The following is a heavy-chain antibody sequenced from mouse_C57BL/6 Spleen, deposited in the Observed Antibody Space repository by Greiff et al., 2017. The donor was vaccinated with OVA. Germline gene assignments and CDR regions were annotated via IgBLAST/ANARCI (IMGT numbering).Heavy chain of an antibody. Sequence: EVMLVESGGDLVKPGGSLKLSCAASGFTFSSYGMSWVRQTPDKRLEWVATISSGGSYTYYPDSVKGRFTISRDNAKNTLYLQMSSLKSEDTAMYYCARHELGRSYWYFDVWGTGTTVTVSS. CDR1: GFTFSSYG. J-gene: IGHJ1*03. CDR2: ISSGGSYT. D-gene: IGHD4-1*01. CDR3: ARHELGRSYWYFDV. V-gene: IGHV5-6*01.